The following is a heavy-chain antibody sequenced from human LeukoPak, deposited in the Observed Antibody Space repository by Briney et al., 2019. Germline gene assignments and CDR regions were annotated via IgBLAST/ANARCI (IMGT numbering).Heavy chain of an antibody. D-gene: IGHD5-18*01. Sequence: SETLSLTCTVSGGSTSSSSYYWGWIRQPPGKGLEWIGSIYYSGSTYYNPSLKSRVTISVDTSKNQFSLKLSSVTAADTAVYYCARAPMDTAMVAENYYYYYGMDVWGQGTTVTVSS. J-gene: IGHJ6*02. V-gene: IGHV4-39*01. CDR1: GGSTSSSSYY. CDR3: ARAPMDTAMVAENYYYYYGMDV. CDR2: IYYSGST.